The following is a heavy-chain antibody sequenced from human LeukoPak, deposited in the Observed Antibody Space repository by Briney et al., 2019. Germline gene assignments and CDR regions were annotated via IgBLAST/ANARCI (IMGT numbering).Heavy chain of an antibody. Sequence: GESLKISCKGSGYSFTSYWIGWVRQMPGKGLEWMGIIYPGDSDTRYSPSFQGQVTISADKSISTAYLQWSSLKASDTAMYYCARSYCGGDCYYLIFDYWGQGTLVTVSS. J-gene: IGHJ4*02. CDR1: GYSFTSYW. CDR3: ARSYCGGDCYYLIFDY. CDR2: IYPGDSDT. V-gene: IGHV5-51*01. D-gene: IGHD2-21*02.